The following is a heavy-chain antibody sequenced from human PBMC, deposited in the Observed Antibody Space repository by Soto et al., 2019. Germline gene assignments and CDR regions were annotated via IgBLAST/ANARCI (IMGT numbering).Heavy chain of an antibody. J-gene: IGHJ4*02. CDR3: ARDKRSSGWYEDY. D-gene: IGHD6-19*01. CDR2: ISSSSSYI. CDR1: GFTFSSYS. Sequence: EVQLVESGGGLVKPGGSLRLSCAASGFTFSSYSMNWVRQAPGKGLEWVSSISSSSSYIYYEDSVKGRFTISRDNAKNSLYMEMNSLRADDTAVYYCARDKRSSGWYEDYWGQGTLVTVSS. V-gene: IGHV3-21*01.